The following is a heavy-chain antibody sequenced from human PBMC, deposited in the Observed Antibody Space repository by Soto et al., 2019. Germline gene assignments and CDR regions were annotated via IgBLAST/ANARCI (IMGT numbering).Heavy chain of an antibody. CDR2: IVVGSGNT. V-gene: IGHV1-58*01. CDR3: AAIPVLRFLEWPYGMDV. J-gene: IGHJ6*02. CDR1: GFTFTSSA. Sequence: SVKVSCKASGFTFTSSAVQWVRQARGQRLEWIGWIVVGSGNTNYAQKFQERVTITRDMSTSTAYMELSSLRSEDTAVYYCAAIPVLRFLEWPYGMDVWGQGTTVTVSS. D-gene: IGHD3-3*01.